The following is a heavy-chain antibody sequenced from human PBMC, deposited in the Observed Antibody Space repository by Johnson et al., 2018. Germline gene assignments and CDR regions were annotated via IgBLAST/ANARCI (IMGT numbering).Heavy chain of an antibody. CDR2: ISYDESNK. CDR1: GFTFSTYA. J-gene: IGHJ1*01. V-gene: IGHV3-30*18. D-gene: IGHD2-15*01. CDR3: GKDDRPTLRPAAYFQH. Sequence: QVQLVESGGGVVQPGRSLRLSCAASGFTFSTYAMHWVRQAPGKGLEWVSVISYDESNKDYADSVKGRFTSSRDNSKNTLYLEMNSLRVEDTAVYYWGKDDRPTLRPAAYFQHWGRGTLVTVSS.